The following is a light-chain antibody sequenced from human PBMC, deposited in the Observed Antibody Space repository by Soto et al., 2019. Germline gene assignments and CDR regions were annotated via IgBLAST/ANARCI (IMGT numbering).Light chain of an antibody. CDR3: SSYTSSNTEI. CDR2: EVS. V-gene: IGLV2-14*01. CDR1: SSDVGGYNY. J-gene: IGLJ2*01. Sequence: QSALTQPASVSGSPGHSITISCTGTSSDVGGYNYVSWYQQHPGKAPKLMICEVSNRPSGVSNRFSGSKSGNTASLTISGLQAEDEADYYCSSYTSSNTEIFGGGTKLTVL.